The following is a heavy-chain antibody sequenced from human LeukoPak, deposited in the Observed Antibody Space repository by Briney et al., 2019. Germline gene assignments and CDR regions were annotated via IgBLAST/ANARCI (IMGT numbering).Heavy chain of an antibody. Sequence: PSETLSLTCTVSGGSISSYYWSWIRQPPGKGLEWIGYIYYSGSTNYNPSLKSRVTISVDTSKNQFSLKLSSVTAADTAVYYCAREGYYGSGSFYSGFDPWGQGTLVTVSS. CDR1: GGSISSYY. D-gene: IGHD3-10*01. CDR2: IYYSGST. V-gene: IGHV4-59*01. CDR3: AREGYYGSGSFYSGFDP. J-gene: IGHJ5*02.